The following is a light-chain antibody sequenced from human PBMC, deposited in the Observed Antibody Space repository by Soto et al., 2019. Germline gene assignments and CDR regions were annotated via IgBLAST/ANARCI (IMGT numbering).Light chain of an antibody. CDR2: EVS. Sequence: LVLAQTPPSVSAAPGQPISRSCESSQMLLHSDGKTYLYWYLQKPGQPPQLLIYEVSNRFSGVPDRFSGSGSGTDFTLKISRVEAEDVGVYYCMQSIQLPLTFGGGTKVDIK. CDR3: MQSIQLPLT. V-gene: IGKV2D-29*01. CDR1: QMLLHSDGKTY. J-gene: IGKJ4*01.